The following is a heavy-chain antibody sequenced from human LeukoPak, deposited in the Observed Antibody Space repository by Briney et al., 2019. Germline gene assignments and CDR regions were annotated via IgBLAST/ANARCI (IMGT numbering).Heavy chain of an antibody. D-gene: IGHD3-10*01. CDR2: IYTSGST. CDR3: ARMRSPGSYYFDD. J-gene: IGHJ4*02. Sequence: SETLSLTCTVSGGSVSSATYYWSWIRQPAGETLEWIGRIYTSGSTNYNPSLKSRVTISLDTSKNQLSLKLNSVTAADTAVYYCARMRSPGSYYFDDWGQGTLVTVSS. V-gene: IGHV4-61*02. CDR1: GGSVSSATYY.